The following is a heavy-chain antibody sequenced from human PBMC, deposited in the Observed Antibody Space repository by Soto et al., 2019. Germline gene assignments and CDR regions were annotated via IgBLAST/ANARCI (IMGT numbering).Heavy chain of an antibody. Sequence: ASVKVSCKASGYTFTSYGISWVRQAPGQGLEWMGWISAYNGNTNYAQKLQGRVTMTTDTSTSTAYMELRSLRPDDTAVYYCARGVIHYGSGSYSYGMDVWGQGTTVTVSS. V-gene: IGHV1-18*04. J-gene: IGHJ6*02. CDR3: ARGVIHYGSGSYSYGMDV. D-gene: IGHD3-10*01. CDR2: ISAYNGNT. CDR1: GYTFTSYG.